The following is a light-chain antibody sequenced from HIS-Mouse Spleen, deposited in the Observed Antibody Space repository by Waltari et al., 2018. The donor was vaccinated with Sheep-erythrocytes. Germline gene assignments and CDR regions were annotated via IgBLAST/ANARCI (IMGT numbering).Light chain of an antibody. J-gene: IGLJ2*01. Sequence: QLVLTQSPSASASLGASVKLTCTLSSGHSRYAIAWHQQQPEKGPRYLMKLNSDGSHSKGDGIPDRFSGSSSGAERYLTISSLQSEDEADYYCQTCGTGIQVFGGGTKLTVL. CDR3: QTCGTGIQV. CDR1: SGHSRYA. CDR2: LNSDGSH. V-gene: IGLV4-69*01.